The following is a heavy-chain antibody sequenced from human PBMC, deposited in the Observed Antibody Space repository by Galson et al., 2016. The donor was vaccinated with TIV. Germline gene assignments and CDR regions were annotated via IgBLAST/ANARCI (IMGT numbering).Heavy chain of an antibody. CDR3: AKNSEWLRWYYFDY. J-gene: IGHJ4*02. CDR2: ISGSGGDT. CDR1: GFTFSTYA. V-gene: IGHV3-23*01. D-gene: IGHD5-12*01. Sequence: SLRLSCAASGFTFSTYAMSWVRQAPEKGLEWVSSISGSGGDTYYADSVKGRFTIPRDNSKNTVYLQMNSLIADDTAFYYCAKNSEWLRWYYFDYWGQGTLVTVSS.